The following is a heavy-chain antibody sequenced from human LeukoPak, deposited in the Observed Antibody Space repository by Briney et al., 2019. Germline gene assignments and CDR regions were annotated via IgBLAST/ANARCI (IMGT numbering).Heavy chain of an antibody. Sequence: SETLSLTCTVSGGSISSGSYYWSWIRQPAGKGLEWIGRIEASGNTNYNPSLNSRVTISVDTSKNQFSLKLSSVTAADTAVYYCARDHGLNRRVNWFDPLGQGTLVPVS. J-gene: IGHJ5*02. CDR1: GGSISSGSYY. CDR3: ARDHGLNRRVNWFDP. V-gene: IGHV4-61*02. CDR2: IEASGNT. D-gene: IGHD4/OR15-4a*01.